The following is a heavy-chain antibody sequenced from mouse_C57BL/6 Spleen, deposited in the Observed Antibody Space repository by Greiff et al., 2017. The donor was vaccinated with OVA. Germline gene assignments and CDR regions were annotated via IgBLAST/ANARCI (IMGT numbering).Heavy chain of an antibody. J-gene: IGHJ3*01. CDR1: GYTFTSYW. CDR2: IDPSDSYT. D-gene: IGHD1-1*01. Sequence: VQLQQPGAELVKPGASVKLSCKASGYTFTSYWMQWVKQRPGQGLEWIGEIDPSDSYTNYNQKFKGKATLTVDTSSSTAYMQLSSLTSEDSAVYYCARTAGDYGSRFAYWGQGTLVTVSA. CDR3: ARTAGDYGSRFAY. V-gene: IGHV1-50*01.